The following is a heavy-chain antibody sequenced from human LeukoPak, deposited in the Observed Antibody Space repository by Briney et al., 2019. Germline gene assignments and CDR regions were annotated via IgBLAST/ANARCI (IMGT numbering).Heavy chain of an antibody. CDR1: GYTFTSYG. D-gene: IGHD3-22*01. J-gene: IGHJ4*02. V-gene: IGHV1-18*01. CDR3: AGSLYDSSGYYYNYFDY. Sequence: GASVKVSCKASGYTFTSYGISWVRQAPGQGLEWMGWISAYNGNTNYAQKFQGRVTITADKSTSTAYMELSSLRSEDTAVYYCAGSLYDSSGYYYNYFDYWGQGTLVTVSS. CDR2: ISAYNGNT.